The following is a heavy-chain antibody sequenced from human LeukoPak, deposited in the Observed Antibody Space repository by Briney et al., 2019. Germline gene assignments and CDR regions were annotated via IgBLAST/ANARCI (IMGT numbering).Heavy chain of an antibody. V-gene: IGHV1-3*01. D-gene: IGHD3-3*01. CDR3: ARMDFWSGYSHFDY. CDR2: INAGNGNT. Sequence: ASVKVSCKASGYTFTSYAMHWVRQAPGQRLEWMGWINAGNGNTKYSQKFQGRVTITRDTSASTAYMELSSLRSEDTAVYYCARMDFWSGYSHFDYWGQGTLVTVSS. CDR1: GYTFTSYA. J-gene: IGHJ4*02.